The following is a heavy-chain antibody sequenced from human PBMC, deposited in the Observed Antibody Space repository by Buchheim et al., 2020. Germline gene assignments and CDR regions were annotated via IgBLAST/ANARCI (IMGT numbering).Heavy chain of an antibody. Sequence: EVQLVESGGGLVQSGGSLRLSCAASGFTFSSYSMNWVRQAPGKGLEWVSYISSSSSTIYYADSVKGRFTISRDNAKNSLYLQMNSLRAEDTAVYYCARKGDCSGGSCYSVYDYYYGMDVWGQGTT. J-gene: IGHJ6*02. CDR3: ARKGDCSGGSCYSVYDYYYGMDV. D-gene: IGHD2-15*01. CDR1: GFTFSSYS. V-gene: IGHV3-48*01. CDR2: ISSSSSTI.